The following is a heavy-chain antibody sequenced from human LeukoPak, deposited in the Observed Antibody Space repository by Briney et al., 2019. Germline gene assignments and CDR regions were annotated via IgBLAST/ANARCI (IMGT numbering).Heavy chain of an antibody. CDR2: ISGGYINDT. V-gene: IGHV1-18*01. CDR1: GYTFTNYG. D-gene: IGHD2-2*03. Sequence: ASVKVSCKTSGYTFTNYGFSWVRQAPGQGLEWMGWISGGYINDTNYAQKVQDRVTMTTDASRRTTYMESGNLRSDDTAVYYCGRWISHKGDYWGQGTLVTVSS. CDR3: GRWISHKGDY. J-gene: IGHJ4*02.